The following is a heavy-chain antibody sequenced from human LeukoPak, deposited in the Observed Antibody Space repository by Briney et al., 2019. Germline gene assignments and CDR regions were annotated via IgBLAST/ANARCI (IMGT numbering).Heavy chain of an antibody. CDR2: MSGSGIST. V-gene: IGHV3-23*01. J-gene: IGHJ4*02. CDR3: AEGSGSLDY. CDR1: GFTFSSFA. D-gene: IGHD1-26*01. Sequence: GECLRLSCAASGFTFSSFAMSWVRQAPGKGLEWVSAMSGSGISTYYADSVKGRFTISRDSSKNTVYLQMNSLRAEDTAVYYCAEGSGSLDYWGQGTLV.